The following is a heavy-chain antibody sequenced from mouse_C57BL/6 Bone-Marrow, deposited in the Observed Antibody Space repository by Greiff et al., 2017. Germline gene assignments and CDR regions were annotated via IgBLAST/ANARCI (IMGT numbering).Heavy chain of an antibody. J-gene: IGHJ3*01. CDR3: ARSKSWVSWFAY. D-gene: IGHD4-1*01. V-gene: IGHV1-54*01. CDR1: GYAFTNYL. CDR2: INPGSGGT. Sequence: QVQPTESGAELVRPGTSVKVSCKASGYAFTNYLIARVKQRPGQGLEWIGVINPGSGGTNYNEEFKGKATLTADKSSSTACMQHSSLPSEDSAVYFCARSKSWVSWFAYWGQGTLVTVSA.